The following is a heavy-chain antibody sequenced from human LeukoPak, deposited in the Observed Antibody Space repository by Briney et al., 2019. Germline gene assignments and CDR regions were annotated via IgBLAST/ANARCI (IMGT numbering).Heavy chain of an antibody. J-gene: IGHJ3*01. Sequence: SETLSLTCIVAGASISSGNYYWTWIRQPAGKGLEWIGRLHTTGGTNYNPSFKRRLSISGDTSKNQFSLQLSSVTAADTAVYYCARYRYSGYDDAFDVWGQGTMVTVSS. CDR1: GASISSGNYY. D-gene: IGHD5-12*01. CDR3: ARYRYSGYDDAFDV. CDR2: LHTTGGT. V-gene: IGHV4-61*02.